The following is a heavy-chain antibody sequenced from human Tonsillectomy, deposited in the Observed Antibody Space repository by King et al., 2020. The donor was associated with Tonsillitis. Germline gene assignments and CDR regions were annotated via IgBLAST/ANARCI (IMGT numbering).Heavy chain of an antibody. J-gene: IGHJ3*02. Sequence: VQLVESGGGLVKPGGSLRLSCAASGFTFSNAWMNWVRQAPGKGLEWVGRIKSKTDGGTTDYAAPVKGSFTISRDDSKNTLYLQMNSLKTEDTAVYYCTTGNYYYYVSSGYWSHAFDIWGQGTMVTVSS. D-gene: IGHD3-22*01. CDR2: IKSKTDGGTT. CDR1: GFTFSNAW. V-gene: IGHV3-15*07. CDR3: TTGNYYYYVSSGYWSHAFDI.